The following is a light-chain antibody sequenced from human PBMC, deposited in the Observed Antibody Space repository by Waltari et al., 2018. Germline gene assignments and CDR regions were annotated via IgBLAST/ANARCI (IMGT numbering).Light chain of an antibody. Sequence: SSELTQDPAVSVALGQTVRITCQGDSLRSYYASWYQQKPGQAPVLVIYGKNNRPSGIPDRFSGSSSGNTASLTSTGAQAEDEADYYCNSRESSGNHWVFGGGTKLTVL. V-gene: IGLV3-19*01. CDR2: GKN. J-gene: IGLJ3*02. CDR1: SLRSYY. CDR3: NSRESSGNHWV.